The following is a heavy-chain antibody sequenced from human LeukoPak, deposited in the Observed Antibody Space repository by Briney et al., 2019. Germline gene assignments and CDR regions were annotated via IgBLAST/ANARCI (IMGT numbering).Heavy chain of an antibody. V-gene: IGHV3-23*01. CDR1: GFTVTNFA. CDR2: IGASGTST. Sequence: GGSLRLSCAASGFTVTNFAMSWVRQAPGKGLEWVSLIGASGTSTYYEDSVKGRFTISRDDSKNTLYLQMSSLRDEDTAVYYCAKGDDSSGYSMGLTDAFDIWGQGTMVTVS. D-gene: IGHD3-22*01. J-gene: IGHJ3*02. CDR3: AKGDDSSGYSMGLTDAFDI.